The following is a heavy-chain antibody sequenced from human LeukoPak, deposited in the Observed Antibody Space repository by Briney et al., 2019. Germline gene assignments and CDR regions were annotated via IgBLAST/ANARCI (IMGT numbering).Heavy chain of an antibody. V-gene: IGHV4-4*07. CDR1: GGSISSYY. Sequence: PSETLSLTCTVSGGSISSYYWSWIRQPAGKGLEWIGRIYTSGSTNYNPSLKSRVTISVDTSKNQFSLKLSSVTAADTAVYYCAGGYCSGGSCYSGGYYYYYMDVWGKGTTVTISS. CDR2: IYTSGST. J-gene: IGHJ6*03. CDR3: AGGYCSGGSCYSGGYYYYYMDV. D-gene: IGHD2-15*01.